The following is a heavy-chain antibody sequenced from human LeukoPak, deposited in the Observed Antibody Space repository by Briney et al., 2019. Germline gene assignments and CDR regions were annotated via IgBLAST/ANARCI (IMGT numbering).Heavy chain of an antibody. CDR2: IYSSGST. V-gene: IGHV4-59*01. J-gene: IGHJ6*03. D-gene: IGHD3-22*01. CDR3: ARDSRYSDTSGYYYSHYYMDV. CDR1: GGSISSYY. Sequence: PSETLSLTCTVSGGSISSYYWSWLRQPPGKGLEYIGYIYSSGSTNYNPSLKSRVTMSVDTSKNQFSLKLSSVTAADTAVYYCARDSRYSDTSGYYYSHYYMDVWGKGTTVTVSS.